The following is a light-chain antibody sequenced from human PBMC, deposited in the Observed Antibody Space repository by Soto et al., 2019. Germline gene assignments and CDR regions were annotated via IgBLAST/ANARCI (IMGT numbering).Light chain of an antibody. Sequence: QSALTQPASMSRALGQSITISCTRTSSDVGGYNYVSWYQHHPGKALKVLIYDVNHRPSGVSNRFSGSKSGSTASLTISGLQAEDEADYFCCSYTSSSAVIFGGGTKLTVL. CDR3: CSYTSSSAVI. J-gene: IGLJ2*01. V-gene: IGLV2-14*03. CDR1: SSDVGGYNY. CDR2: DVN.